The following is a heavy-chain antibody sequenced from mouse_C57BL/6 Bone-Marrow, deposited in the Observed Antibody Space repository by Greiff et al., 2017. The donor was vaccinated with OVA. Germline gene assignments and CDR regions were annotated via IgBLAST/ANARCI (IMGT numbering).Heavy chain of an antibody. CDR2: ILPGSSST. CDR1: GYTFTGYW. CDR3: ARDYGSSPGYFDY. V-gene: IGHV1-9*01. D-gene: IGHD1-1*01. Sequence: QLQQSGAELMKPGASVKLSCKATGYTFTGYWIEWVKQRPGHGLEWIGEILPGSSSTNYNEKFKGKATFTADTSSNTAYMQLSSLTTEDSAIYYCARDYGSSPGYFDYWGQGTTLTVSS. J-gene: IGHJ2*01.